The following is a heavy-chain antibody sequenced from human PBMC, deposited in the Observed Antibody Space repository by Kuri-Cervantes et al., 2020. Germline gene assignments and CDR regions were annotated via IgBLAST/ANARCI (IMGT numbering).Heavy chain of an antibody. CDR3: ARGLSIAAAGNNWFDP. CDR2: IYYSGST. V-gene: IGHV4-30-4*01. J-gene: IGHJ5*02. CDR1: GDSISSGDYY. D-gene: IGHD6-13*01. Sequence: SETLSLTCTVSGDSISSGDYYWSWIRQPPGKGLEWIAYIYYSGSTYYNPSLKSRVTISVDTSKNQFSLKLSSVTAADTAVYYCARGLSIAAAGNNWFDPWGRGTLVTVSS.